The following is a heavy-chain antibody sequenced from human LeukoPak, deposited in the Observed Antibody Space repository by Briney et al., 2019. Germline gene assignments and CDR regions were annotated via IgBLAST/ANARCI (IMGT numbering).Heavy chain of an antibody. CDR2: IVVGSGNT. D-gene: IGHD3-22*01. V-gene: IGHV1-58*02. J-gene: IGHJ3*02. CDR3: AAADYYDSSGYYPYAFHI. CDR1: GFTFTKSA. Sequence: SVKVSCKASGFTFTKSAMQWVRQARGQRLEWIGWIVVGSGNTNYAQKFQERVTITRDISTSTAYMELSSLRSEDTAMYYCAAADYYDSSGYYPYAFHIWGQGTMVTVSS.